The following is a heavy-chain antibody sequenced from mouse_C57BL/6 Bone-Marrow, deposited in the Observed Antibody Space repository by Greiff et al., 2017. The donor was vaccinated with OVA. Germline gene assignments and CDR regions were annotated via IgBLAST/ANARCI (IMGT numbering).Heavy chain of an antibody. CDR1: GYAFSSSW. CDR2: IYPGDGDT. V-gene: IGHV1-82*01. CDR3: ASDYGNPYYYAMDY. Sequence: QVQLQQSGPELVKPGASVKISCKAFGYAFSSSWMNWVKQRPGKGLEWIGRIYPGDGDTNYNGKFKGKATLTADKSSSTAYMQLSSLTSEDSAVYFCASDYGNPYYYAMDYWGQGTSVTVSS. J-gene: IGHJ4*01. D-gene: IGHD2-1*01.